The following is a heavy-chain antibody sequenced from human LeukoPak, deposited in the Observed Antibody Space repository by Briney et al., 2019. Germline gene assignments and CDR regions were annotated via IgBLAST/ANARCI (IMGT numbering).Heavy chain of an antibody. CDR2: IKSKTDGGTT. V-gene: IGHV3-15*01. J-gene: IGHJ4*02. CDR3: TREPPYSSGWDGGD. D-gene: IGHD6-19*01. Sequence: PGGSLRLSCAASGFTFSNAWMSWVRQAPGKGLEWVGRIKSKTDGGTTDYAAPVKGRFTISRDDSKNTLYLQMNSLKTEDTAVYYCTREPPYSSGWDGGDWGQRTLVTVSS. CDR1: GFTFSNAW.